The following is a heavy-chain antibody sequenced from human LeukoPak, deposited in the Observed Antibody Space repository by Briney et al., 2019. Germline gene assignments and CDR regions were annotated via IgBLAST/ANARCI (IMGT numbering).Heavy chain of an antibody. D-gene: IGHD3-16*02. V-gene: IGHV3-23*01. CDR1: GFTFSSYA. CDR2: ISGSGGST. J-gene: IGHJ4*02. CDR3: AKHRVLRGYFDY. Sequence: PGGSLRLSCAASGFTFSSYAMSWVRQAPGKGLEWVSAISGSGGSTYYADSVKGRFTISRDNSKNTLYLQMNSLRAEDTAIYYCAKHRVLRGYFDYWGQGTLVTVSS.